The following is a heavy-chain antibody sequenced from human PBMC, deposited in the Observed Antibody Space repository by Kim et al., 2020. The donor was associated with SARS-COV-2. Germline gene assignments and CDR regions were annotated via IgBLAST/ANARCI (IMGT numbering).Heavy chain of an antibody. CDR2: IYYSGST. J-gene: IGHJ4*02. CDR3: ARVVVGDYAEYYFDY. D-gene: IGHD4-17*01. V-gene: IGHV4-31*03. Sequence: SETLSLTCTVSGGSISSGGYYWSWIRQHPGKGLEWIGYIYYSGSTYYNPSLKSRVTISVDTSKNQFSLKLSSVTVADTAVYYCARVVVGDYAEYYFDYWGQGTLVTVSS. CDR1: GGSISSGGYY.